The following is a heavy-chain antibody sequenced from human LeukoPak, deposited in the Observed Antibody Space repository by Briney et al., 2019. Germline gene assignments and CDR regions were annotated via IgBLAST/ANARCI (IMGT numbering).Heavy chain of an antibody. CDR1: GYSISSGYY. CDR3: ARDRQWLGFDS. V-gene: IGHV4-38-2*02. D-gene: IGHD6-19*01. CDR2: IYHSGST. J-gene: IGHJ4*02. Sequence: NTSETLSLTCTVSGYSISSGYYWGWIRQPPGKGLEWIGSIYHSGSTYYNPSPKSRVTMSVDTSKNQFSLRLNSVTAADMAVYYCARDRQWLGFDSWGQGTLVPVSS.